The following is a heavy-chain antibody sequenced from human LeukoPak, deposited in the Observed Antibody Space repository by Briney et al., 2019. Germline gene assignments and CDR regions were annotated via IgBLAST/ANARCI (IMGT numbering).Heavy chain of an antibody. CDR2: ISSSGSAI. Sequence: PGGSLRLSCAASGFTFSNCDRRLVRQAPEKGLELVSYISSSGSAIYYGDSVKGRFTISRDNAKNSLYLQMNNLRAEDTAVYYCVLDAFDLWGQGTMVTVSS. J-gene: IGHJ3*01. CDR1: GFTFSNCD. D-gene: IGHD3-3*01. CDR3: VLDAFDL. V-gene: IGHV3-48*03.